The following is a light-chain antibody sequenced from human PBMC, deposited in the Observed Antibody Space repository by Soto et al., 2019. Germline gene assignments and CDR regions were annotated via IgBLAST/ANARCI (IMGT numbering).Light chain of an antibody. Sequence: EIVLTQSPGTLSLSPGERATLSCRASQSVTSNYLAWYQQKPGQAPRLLIYAASRRAPGIPDRFSASGSGTDFTLTISRLEPEDFAVYFCQQYGSSTPWTFGPGAKVDIK. CDR3: QQYGSSTPWT. V-gene: IGKV3-20*01. J-gene: IGKJ1*01. CDR1: QSVTSNY. CDR2: AAS.